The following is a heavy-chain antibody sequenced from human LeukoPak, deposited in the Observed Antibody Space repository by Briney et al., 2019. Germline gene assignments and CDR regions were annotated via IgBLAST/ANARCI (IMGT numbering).Heavy chain of an antibody. D-gene: IGHD4-11*01. CDR3: ARGRLQYQSDWFDP. J-gene: IGHJ5*02. CDR1: GYTFTSYD. Sequence: ASVEVSCXASGYTFTSYDINWVRQATGQGLEWMGWMNPNSGNTGYAQKFQGRVTITRNTSISTAYMELSSLRSEDTAVYYCARGRLQYQSDWFDPWGQGTLVTVSS. V-gene: IGHV1-8*03. CDR2: MNPNSGNT.